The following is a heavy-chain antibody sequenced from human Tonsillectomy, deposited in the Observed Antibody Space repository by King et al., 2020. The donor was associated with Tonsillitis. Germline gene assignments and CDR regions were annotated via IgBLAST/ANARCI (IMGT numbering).Heavy chain of an antibody. CDR1: GGSISSGGYY. Sequence: QLQESGPGLVKPSQTLSLTCTVSGGSISSGGYYWCWIRQHPGKGLEWIGYIYYSGSAYYNPSLKSRVTISVDTSKNQFSLKLSSVTAADTAVYYCARAIYGSGSYTYYFDYWGQGILVTASS. J-gene: IGHJ4*02. CDR2: IYYSGSA. CDR3: ARAIYGSGSYTYYFDY. V-gene: IGHV4-31*03. D-gene: IGHD3-10*01.